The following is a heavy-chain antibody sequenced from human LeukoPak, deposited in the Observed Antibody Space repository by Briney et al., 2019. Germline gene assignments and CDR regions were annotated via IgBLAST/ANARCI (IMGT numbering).Heavy chain of an antibody. CDR3: ARGLSEYSSSWINYYYYYYYMDV. Sequence: ASVKVSCKASGGTFSSYAISWVRQAPGQGLEWMGIINPSGGSTSYAQKFQGRVTMTRNTSISTAYLDLSSLTSEDTAVYYCARGLSEYSSSWINYYYYYYYMDVWGKGTTVTVSS. J-gene: IGHJ6*03. D-gene: IGHD6-13*01. CDR1: GGTFSSYA. CDR2: INPSGGST. V-gene: IGHV1-8*02.